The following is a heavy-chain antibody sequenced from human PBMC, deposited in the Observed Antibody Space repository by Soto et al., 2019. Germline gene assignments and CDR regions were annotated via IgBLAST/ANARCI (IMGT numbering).Heavy chain of an antibody. CDR1: GGSISSGGYY. CDR3: ARAPGGTVVSYYFDY. D-gene: IGHD2-15*01. CDR2: IYYSGST. V-gene: IGHV4-31*03. Sequence: SETLSLTCTVSGGSISSGGYYWSWIRQHPGKGLEWIGYIYYSGSTYYNPSLKNSVTISVDTSKNQFSLKLSSVTAADTAVYYCARAPGGTVVSYYFDYWGQGTLVTVSS. J-gene: IGHJ4*02.